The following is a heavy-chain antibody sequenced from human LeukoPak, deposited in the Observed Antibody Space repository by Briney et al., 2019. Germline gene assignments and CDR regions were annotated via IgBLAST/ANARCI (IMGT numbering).Heavy chain of an antibody. CDR3: ARVSGRWLQTRYYFDY. CDR2: INHSGST. Sequence: SETLSLTCAVYRGSFSGYYWSWIRQPPGKGLEWIGEINHSGSTNYNPSLKSRVTISVDTSKNQFSLKLSSVTAADTAVYYCARVSGRWLQTRYYFDYWGQGTLVTVSS. CDR1: RGSFSGYY. J-gene: IGHJ4*02. V-gene: IGHV4-34*01. D-gene: IGHD5-24*01.